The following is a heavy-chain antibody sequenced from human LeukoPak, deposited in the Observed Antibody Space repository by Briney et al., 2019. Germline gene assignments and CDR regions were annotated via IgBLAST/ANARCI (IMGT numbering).Heavy chain of an antibody. CDR2: ISSNGGST. Sequence: PGGSLRLSCAASGFTFSSYAMHWVRQAPGKGLEYVSAISSNGGSTYYANSVKGRFIISRGNSKNTLYLQMNSLRAEDTAVYYCAKNLISGYYYSHLGAFDIWGQGTMVTVSS. CDR1: GFTFSSYA. V-gene: IGHV3-64*01. D-gene: IGHD3-22*01. CDR3: AKNLISGYYYSHLGAFDI. J-gene: IGHJ3*02.